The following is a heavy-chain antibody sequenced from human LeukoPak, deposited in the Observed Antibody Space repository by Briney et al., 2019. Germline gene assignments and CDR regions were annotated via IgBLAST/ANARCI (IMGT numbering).Heavy chain of an antibody. CDR2: ISSSGSTI. V-gene: IGHV3-11*01. J-gene: IGHJ5*02. Sequence: GGSLRLSCAASGFTFSDYYMSWGRQAPGKGLEGVSYISSSGSTIYYADSVKGRFTISRDNAKNLLYMQMNSLRAEDTAVYYCARDDYVWGSYSEDCFDPWGQGTLVTVSS. D-gene: IGHD3-16*01. CDR1: GFTFSDYY. CDR3: ARDDYVWGSYSEDCFDP.